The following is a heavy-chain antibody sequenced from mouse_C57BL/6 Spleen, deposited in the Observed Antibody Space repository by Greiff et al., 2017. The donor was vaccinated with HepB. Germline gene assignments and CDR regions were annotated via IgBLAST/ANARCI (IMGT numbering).Heavy chain of an antibody. CDR2: FYPGSGSI. D-gene: IGHD3-2*02. J-gene: IGHJ3*01. CDR1: GYTFTEYT. CDR3: ARHEVRRNSSGPAWFAY. V-gene: IGHV1-62-2*01. Sequence: QVQLKESGAELVKPGASVKLSCKASGYTFTEYTIHWVKQRSGQGLEWIGWFYPGSGSIKYNEKFKDKATLTADKSSSTVYMELSRLTSEDSAVYFCARHEVRRNSSGPAWFAYWGQGTLVTVSA.